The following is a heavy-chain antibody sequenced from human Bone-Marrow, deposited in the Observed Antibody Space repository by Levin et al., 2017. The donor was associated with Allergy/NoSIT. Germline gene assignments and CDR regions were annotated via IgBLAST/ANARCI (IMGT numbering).Heavy chain of an antibody. CDR1: GFSFGTYW. CDR2: IKQGGSET. Sequence: GESLKISCAASGFSFGTYWMTWVRRVPGKGLEWVANIKQGGSETYYVRSVRGRFTVSRDNAKNSLYLQMNSLRAEDTAVYYCARGLVATVRGPHAFDIWGQGTMVTVSS. CDR3: ARGLVATVRGPHAFDI. V-gene: IGHV3-7*01. J-gene: IGHJ3*02. D-gene: IGHD5-12*01.